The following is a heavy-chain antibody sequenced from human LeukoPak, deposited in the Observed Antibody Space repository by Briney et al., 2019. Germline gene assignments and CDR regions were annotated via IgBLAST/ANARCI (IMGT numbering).Heavy chain of an antibody. V-gene: IGHV3-7*01. CDR2: IKEDGSAE. Sequence: GGSLRLSCAAAGFTFTNYWMIWVRQAPGKGLEWVANIKEDGSAEFYVDSVKGRFTLSRDNAKNSVYLQMNSLRAEDTAVYYCARVKSVYGSGRSRNLNDAFDIWGQGTMVTVSS. CDR3: ARVKSVYGSGRSRNLNDAFDI. J-gene: IGHJ3*02. CDR1: GFTFTNYW. D-gene: IGHD3-10*01.